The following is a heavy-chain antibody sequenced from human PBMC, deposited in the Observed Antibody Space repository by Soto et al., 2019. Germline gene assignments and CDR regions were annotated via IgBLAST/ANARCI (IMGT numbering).Heavy chain of an antibody. CDR3: AKAQRPRPPFYMDV. Sequence: GGSLRLSCAASGFTFSNDWMHWVRQAAGKGLEWVSRISIGGSTTYYADSVKGRFTISRDNSKNTLYLQMNSLRAEDTAVYFCAKAQRPRPPFYMDVWGKGTTVTVSS. CDR1: GFTFSNDW. V-gene: IGHV3-23*01. J-gene: IGHJ6*03. CDR2: ISIGGSTT. D-gene: IGHD2-2*01.